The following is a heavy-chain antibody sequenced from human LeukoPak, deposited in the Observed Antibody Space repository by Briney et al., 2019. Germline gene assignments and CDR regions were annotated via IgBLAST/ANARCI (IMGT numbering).Heavy chain of an antibody. CDR3: ARDSSSTLFDP. CDR2: IIPIFGTA. V-gene: IGHV1-69*05. J-gene: IGHJ5*02. D-gene: IGHD6-13*01. CDR1: GGTFSSYA. Sequence: SVKVSCKASGGTFSSYAISWVRQAPGQGLEWMGGIIPIFGTANYAQKLQGRVTMTTDTSTSTAYMELRSLRSDDTAVYYCARDSSSTLFDPWGQGTLVTVSS.